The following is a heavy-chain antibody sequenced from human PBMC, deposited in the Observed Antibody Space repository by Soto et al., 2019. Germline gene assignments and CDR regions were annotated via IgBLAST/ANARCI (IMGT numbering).Heavy chain of an antibody. CDR2: VFHCATT. D-gene: IGHD6-19*01. CDR3: ARGHYSSGWPIDH. CDR1: GDSFSDYY. Sequence: QVQLQESGPGLVKPSETLTLTCTVSGDSFSDYYWNWIRQVPGKGLEWIGFVFHCATTSYNPSLKTRVAISDDTSKKQFSLRLTSVTAADTAIYYCARGHYSSGWPIDHWGQGILVTVSS. J-gene: IGHJ4*02. V-gene: IGHV4-59*01.